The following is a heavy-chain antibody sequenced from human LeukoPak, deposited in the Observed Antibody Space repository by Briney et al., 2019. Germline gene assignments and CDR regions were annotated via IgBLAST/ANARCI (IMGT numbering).Heavy chain of an antibody. CDR2: IKSKTDGGTI. Sequence: GGSLRLSCAASGFSFRSYAMSWVRQAPGKGLEWVGRIKSKTDGGTIEYAAPVKGRFTISRDDSKNTQYLQMNSLKTEDTAVYYCTTDGYCSGGNCYSFDNWGQGTLVTVSS. CDR1: GFSFRSYA. J-gene: IGHJ4*02. V-gene: IGHV3-15*01. CDR3: TTDGYCSGGNCYSFDN. D-gene: IGHD2-15*01.